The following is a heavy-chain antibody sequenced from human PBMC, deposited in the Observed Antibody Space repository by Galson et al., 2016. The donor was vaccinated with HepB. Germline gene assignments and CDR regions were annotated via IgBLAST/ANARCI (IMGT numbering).Heavy chain of an antibody. Sequence: SLRLSCAASGFTFSSYGMHWVRQAPGKGLEWVAVISYDGSNKYYADSVKGRFTISRDNSKNTLYLQMNSLGAEDTAVYYCAKWGGSGYDWARLDYWGQGTLVTVSS. CDR2: ISYDGSNK. V-gene: IGHV3-30*18. D-gene: IGHD5-12*01. CDR3: AKWGGSGYDWARLDY. J-gene: IGHJ4*02. CDR1: GFTFSSYG.